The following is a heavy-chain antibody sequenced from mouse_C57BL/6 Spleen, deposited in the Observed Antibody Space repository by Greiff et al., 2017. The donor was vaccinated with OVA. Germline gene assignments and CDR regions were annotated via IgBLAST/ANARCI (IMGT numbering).Heavy chain of an antibody. CDR3: ARGGDYGNYLYYAMDY. CDR1: GFSLTSYA. J-gene: IGHJ4*01. D-gene: IGHD2-1*01. Sequence: LVAPSQSLSITCTVSGFSLTSYAISWVRQPPGKGLAWLGVIWTGGGPNYNSALKSRLSISKDNSKSQVFLKMNSLRTDDTARYYCARGGDYGNYLYYAMDYWGQGTSVTVSS. V-gene: IGHV2-9-1*01. CDR2: IWTGGGP.